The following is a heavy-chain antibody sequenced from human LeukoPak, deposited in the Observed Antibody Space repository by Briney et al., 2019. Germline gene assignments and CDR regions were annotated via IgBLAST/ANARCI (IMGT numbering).Heavy chain of an antibody. V-gene: IGHV4-39*01. D-gene: IGHD3-10*02. CDR3: ARVPMFYYYYMDV. J-gene: IGHJ6*03. CDR1: GGSISSSSYY. CDR2: IYYSGST. Sequence: SETLSLTCTVSGGSISSSSYYWGWIRQPPGKGLEWIGSIYYSGSTYYKPSLRSRVTISVDTSKNQFSLKLSSVTAADTAVYYCARVPMFYYYYMDVWGKGTTVTVSS.